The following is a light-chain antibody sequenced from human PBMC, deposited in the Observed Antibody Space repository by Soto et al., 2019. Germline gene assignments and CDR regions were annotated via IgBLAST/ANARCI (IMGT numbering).Light chain of an antibody. J-gene: IGKJ1*01. V-gene: IGKV2-30*01. CDR1: QSLVYSDGNIY. CDR2: KVS. Sequence: DVVMTQSPLSLPVTLGQPASISCRSSQSLVYSDGNIYLSWFHQRPGQSPRRLIYKVSNRESGVPDRFSGSGSGTEFTLRISTGEAEDVGVYYCMQGTPWPTFGQGTKVEIK. CDR3: MQGTPWPT.